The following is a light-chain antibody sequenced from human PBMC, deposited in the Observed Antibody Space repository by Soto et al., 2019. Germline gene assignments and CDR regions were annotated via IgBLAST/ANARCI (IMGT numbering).Light chain of an antibody. CDR3: SSYTSSSTLV. CDR2: DVS. CDR1: SSDVGGYNC. J-gene: IGLJ1*01. Sequence: QSVLTQPASVSGSPGQSITISCTGTSSDVGGYNCVSWYQQHPGKAPKLMICDVSNRPSGVSSRFSGSKSGNTASLTISGLQAEGEADYYCSSYTSSSTLVFGTGTKVTVL. V-gene: IGLV2-14*01.